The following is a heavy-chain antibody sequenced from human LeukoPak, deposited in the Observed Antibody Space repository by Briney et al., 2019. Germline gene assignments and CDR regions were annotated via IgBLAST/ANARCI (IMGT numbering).Heavy chain of an antibody. CDR1: GGSISSSDW. CDR2: IFHSGST. D-gene: IGHD2-15*01. V-gene: IGHV4-4*02. J-gene: IGHJ4*02. CDR3: ARVGGGNRFDY. Sequence: PSETLSLTCAVSGGSISSSDWWSWVRQPPGKGLDWIGEIFHSGSTNYNPSLKSRFTISVDKSKNQFSLKLSSVTAADTAVYYCARVGGGNRFDYWGQGTLVAVSS.